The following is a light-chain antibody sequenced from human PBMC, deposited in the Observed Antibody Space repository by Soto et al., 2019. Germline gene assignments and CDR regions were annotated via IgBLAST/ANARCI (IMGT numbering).Light chain of an antibody. Sequence: DIQMTQSPSSLSASVGDRVTITGRASQRISIYLSWYQQKPGTAPKLLIYAASSLQSGVPSRFSGSGSGTDFTLAISSLQPQDFATYHCQQSYSTPITFGQGTRLEI. CDR3: QQSYSTPIT. V-gene: IGKV1-39*01. J-gene: IGKJ5*01. CDR2: AAS. CDR1: QRISIY.